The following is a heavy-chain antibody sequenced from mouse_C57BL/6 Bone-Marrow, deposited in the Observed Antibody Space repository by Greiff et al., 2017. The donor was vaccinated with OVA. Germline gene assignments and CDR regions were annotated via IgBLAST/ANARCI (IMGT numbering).Heavy chain of an antibody. CDR3: AGTNGDVDY. Sequence: EVQRVESVAELVRPGASVKLSCTASGFNITNTHMHWVKQSPEQGLEWIGRIDPANGNTKYAPKFQGKATITADTSSNTAYLQLSSLTSDDTAIYYCAGTNGDVDYWGQGTTLTVSS. D-gene: IGHD4-1*01. CDR1: GFNITNTH. J-gene: IGHJ2*01. V-gene: IGHV14-3*01. CDR2: IDPANGNT.